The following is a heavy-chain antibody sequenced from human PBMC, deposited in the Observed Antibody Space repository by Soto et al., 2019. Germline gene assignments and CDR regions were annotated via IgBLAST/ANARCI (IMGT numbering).Heavy chain of an antibody. CDR1: GYRFSTYW. D-gene: IGHD1-26*01. CDR3: ARLGGIVDTGTWIQ. CDR2: IYPGDSDT. J-gene: IGHJ4*02. Sequence: LXDCLTISRKASGYRFSTYWSGLVRQRPGKGPEWMAIIYPGDSDTRENPSFQGQVTISADKSSNTVHLQWRSLKASDTAIYYCARLGGIVDTGTWIQWGQGTPVTVS. V-gene: IGHV5-51*01.